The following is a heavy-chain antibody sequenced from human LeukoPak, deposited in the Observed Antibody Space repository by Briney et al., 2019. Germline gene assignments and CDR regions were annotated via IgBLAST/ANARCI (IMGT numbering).Heavy chain of an antibody. CDR2: IHYTGST. J-gene: IGHJ5*02. D-gene: IGHD5-18*01. CDR1: GGSISSISSNN. CDR3: ARLPTGYPNWFDT. V-gene: IGHV4-39*01. Sequence: SETLSLTCAVSGGSISSISSNNWAWIRQPPGKGPELIAAIHYTGSTYYNPSFMSRVTISVDTSKNQFSLKLNSLTATDTAAYYCARLPTGYPNWFDTWGQGILVTVSS.